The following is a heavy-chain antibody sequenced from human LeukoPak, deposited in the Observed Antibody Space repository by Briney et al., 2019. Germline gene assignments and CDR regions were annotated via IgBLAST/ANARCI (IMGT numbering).Heavy chain of an antibody. CDR3: ARSQYYYDSSGYYYGNYFDY. Sequence: GGSLRLSCAASGFTFSSYWMSWVRQAPGKGLEWVSVIYSGGSTYYADSVKGRFTISRDNSKNTLYLQMNSLRAEDTAVYYCARSQYYYDSSGYYYGNYFDYWGQGTLVTVSS. D-gene: IGHD3-22*01. CDR1: GFTFSSYW. J-gene: IGHJ4*02. V-gene: IGHV3-66*01. CDR2: IYSGGST.